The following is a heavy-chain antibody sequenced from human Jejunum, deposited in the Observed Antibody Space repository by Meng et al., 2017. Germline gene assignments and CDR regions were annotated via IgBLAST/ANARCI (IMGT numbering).Heavy chain of an antibody. CDR2: ISGTRGFT. J-gene: IGHJ3*02. D-gene: IGHD5-24*01. CDR3: AKFHGPFKSDGWTYGPFNI. Sequence: GESLKISCAASGFTFSNYAMIWVRQAPGKGLEWVSAISGTRGFTYYADSVKGRFTISRDNSWNTLYLEMHSLRAEDTAVYYCAKFHGPFKSDGWTYGPFNIWGQGTMVTVSS. CDR1: GFTFSNYA. V-gene: IGHV3-23*01.